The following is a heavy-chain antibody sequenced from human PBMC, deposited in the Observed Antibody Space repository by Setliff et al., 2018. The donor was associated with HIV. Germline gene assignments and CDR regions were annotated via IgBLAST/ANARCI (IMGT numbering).Heavy chain of an antibody. CDR2: VDPEDGET. Sequence: WASVKVSCKASGYTFTDYYMHWVQQAPGKGLEWMGRVDPEDGETIYAEKFQGRVTITADTSTDTAYMELTSLRFEDTAVYYCARVGEMATIGYSYYYMDVWGKGTTVT. J-gene: IGHJ6*03. V-gene: IGHV1-69-2*01. CDR3: ARVGEMATIGYSYYYMDV. D-gene: IGHD5-12*01. CDR1: GYTFTDYY.